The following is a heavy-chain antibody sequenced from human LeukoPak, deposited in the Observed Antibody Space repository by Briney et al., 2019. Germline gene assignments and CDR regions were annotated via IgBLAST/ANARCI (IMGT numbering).Heavy chain of an antibody. CDR3: AREEEIVGAFDI. J-gene: IGHJ3*02. CDR2: INQDGSEK. CDR1: GFTFNIYW. V-gene: IGHV3-7*01. D-gene: IGHD2/OR15-2a*01. Sequence: GGSLRLSCAASGFTFNIYWMSWVRQTPGKGLEWVANINQDGSEKYYVDSVKGRFTISRDNARNSLYLQMNSLRAEDTAVYYCAREEEIVGAFDIWGQGTMVTVSS.